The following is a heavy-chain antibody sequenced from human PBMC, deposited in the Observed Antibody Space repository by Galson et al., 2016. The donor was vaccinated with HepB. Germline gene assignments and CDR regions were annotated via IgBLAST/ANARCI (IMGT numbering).Heavy chain of an antibody. CDR2: MNPNSGNT. D-gene: IGHD4-11*01. CDR3: ARGSDYSNYVAVY. Sequence: SVKVSCKASGDTFASYDINWLRQATGQGLEWMGWMNPNSGNTGYAQKFQCRVTITRNTSISTAYMELSSLTSEDTAVYYCARGSDYSNYVAVYWGQGTLVTASS. J-gene: IGHJ4*02. CDR1: GDTFASYD. V-gene: IGHV1-8*01.